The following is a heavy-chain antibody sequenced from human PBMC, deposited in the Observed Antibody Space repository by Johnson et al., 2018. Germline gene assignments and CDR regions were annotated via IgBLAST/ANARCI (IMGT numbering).Heavy chain of an antibody. CDR2: ISWNSGSI. Sequence: VQLVESGGGLVQPGRSLRLSCAASGFTFDDYAMHWVRQAPGKGLEWVSGISWNSGSIGDADSVKGRFTISRDNAKNSLYLQMNSLRAEDTALYYCAKVGGLWGQGTMVTVSS. CDR3: AKVGGL. V-gene: IGHV3-9*01. CDR1: GFTFDDYA. D-gene: IGHD3-10*01. J-gene: IGHJ3*01.